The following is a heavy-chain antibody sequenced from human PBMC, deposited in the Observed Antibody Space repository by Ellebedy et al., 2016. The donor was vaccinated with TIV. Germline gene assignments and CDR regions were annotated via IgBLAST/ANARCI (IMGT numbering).Heavy chain of an antibody. Sequence: SETLSLXXAVYGGSFSGYYWSWIRQPPGKGLEWIGYIYYSGSTNYNPSLKSRVTISVDTSKNQFSLKLSSVTAADTAVYYCARENSGSYSAGAFDIWGQGTMVTVSS. CDR3: ARENSGSYSAGAFDI. CDR2: IYYSGST. J-gene: IGHJ3*02. V-gene: IGHV4-59*01. CDR1: GGSFSGYY. D-gene: IGHD1-26*01.